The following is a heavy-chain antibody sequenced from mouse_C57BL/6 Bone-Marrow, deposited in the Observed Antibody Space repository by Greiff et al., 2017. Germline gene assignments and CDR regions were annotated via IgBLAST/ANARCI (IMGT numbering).Heavy chain of an antibody. CDR2: IDPSDSYT. CDR3: ARSGSRFFDY. CDR1: GYTFTSYW. V-gene: IGHV1-69*01. J-gene: IGHJ2*01. D-gene: IGHD1-1*01. Sequence: VQLQQPGAELVMPGASVKLSCKASGYTFTSYWMHWVKQRPGQGLEWIGAIDPSDSYTNYNQKFKGKSTLTVDKSSSTAYMQLSSLTSEDSAVYYCARSGSRFFDYWGQGTTLTVSS.